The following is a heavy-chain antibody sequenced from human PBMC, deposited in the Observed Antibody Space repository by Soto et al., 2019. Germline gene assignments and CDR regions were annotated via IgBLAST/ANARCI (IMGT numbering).Heavy chain of an antibody. CDR2: ISGSGDIT. D-gene: IGHD4-17*01. CDR3: ARPRGYGVFDAYDI. J-gene: IGHJ3*02. CDR1: GFTFSTYA. V-gene: IGHV3-23*01. Sequence: GGSMRLSCAASGFTFSTYAMSWVRQAPGKGLEWVSAISGSGDITYSADSVRGRFTISRDNFKNTLYLQMNSLRIEDTAVYYCARPRGYGVFDAYDIWGQGTMVTVSS.